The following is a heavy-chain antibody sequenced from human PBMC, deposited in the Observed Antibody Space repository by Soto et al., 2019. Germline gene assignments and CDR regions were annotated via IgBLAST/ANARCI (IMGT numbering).Heavy chain of an antibody. Sequence: ASVKVSCKASGGTFSSYAISWVRQAPGQGLEWMGWISAYNGNTNYAQKLQGRVTMTTDTSTSTAYMELRSLRSDDTAVYYCARDGIAARYYYYGMDVWGQGTTGTVS. CDR2: ISAYNGNT. CDR1: GGTFSSYA. J-gene: IGHJ6*02. V-gene: IGHV1-18*01. D-gene: IGHD6-6*01. CDR3: ARDGIAARYYYYGMDV.